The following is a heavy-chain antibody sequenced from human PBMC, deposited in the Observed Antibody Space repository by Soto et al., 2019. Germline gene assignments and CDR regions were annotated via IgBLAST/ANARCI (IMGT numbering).Heavy chain of an antibody. D-gene: IGHD6-13*01. CDR2: IYYSGST. CDR3: ASGPYSSSWYGGMDV. J-gene: IGHJ6*02. Sequence: PSETLSLTCTVSGGSISSYYWSWIRQPPGKGLEWIGYIYYSGSTNYNPSLKSRVTISVDTSKNLFSLKLSSVTAADTAVYYCASGPYSSSWYGGMDVWGQGTTVTVSS. V-gene: IGHV4-59*01. CDR1: GGSISSYY.